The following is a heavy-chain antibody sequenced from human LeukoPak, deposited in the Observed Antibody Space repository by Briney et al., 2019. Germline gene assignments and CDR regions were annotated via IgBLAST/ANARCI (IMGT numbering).Heavy chain of an antibody. CDR1: GYTFTGYY. V-gene: IGHV1-2*02. CDR2: INPNSGGT. D-gene: IGHD6-19*01. CDR3: ARAYSSGWYYFDY. Sequence: ASVKVSCKASGYTFTGYYMHWVRQAPGQGLEWMGWINPNSGGTNYAQKFQGRVTMTRDTSTSTAYMELSRLRSDDTAVYYCARAYSSGWYYFDYWGQGTLVTVSS. J-gene: IGHJ4*02.